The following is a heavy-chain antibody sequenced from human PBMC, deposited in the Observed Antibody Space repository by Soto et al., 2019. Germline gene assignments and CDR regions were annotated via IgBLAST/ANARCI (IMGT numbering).Heavy chain of an antibody. CDR3: TRENIENSEGFYDAFDI. CDR2: MNPKSGGA. CDR1: GYTFTDYY. D-gene: IGHD2-15*01. V-gene: IGHV1-2*02. Sequence: ASVNVSCKTYGYTFTDYYTPWARQAAGQGLEWMGWMNPKSGGAYFAQKFQGRVTLTRDTSIGTAHIEVNRLTFDDTAVDFCTRENIENSEGFYDAFDILGPGT. J-gene: IGHJ3*02.